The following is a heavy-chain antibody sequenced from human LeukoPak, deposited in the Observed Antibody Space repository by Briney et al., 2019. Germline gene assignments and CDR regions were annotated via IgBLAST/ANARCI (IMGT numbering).Heavy chain of an antibody. J-gene: IGHJ4*02. CDR2: TYYRSKWYN. Sequence: SQTLSLTCAISGDSVSSNSETWIWLRQSPSRGLEWLGRTYYRSKWYNEYAESMQGRISVNPDTSKNQFSLQLNSVTPEDTALYYCARAPHGSGCDYWGQGTPVTVSS. CDR3: ARAPHGSGCDY. D-gene: IGHD6-19*01. V-gene: IGHV6-1*01. CDR1: GDSVSSNSET.